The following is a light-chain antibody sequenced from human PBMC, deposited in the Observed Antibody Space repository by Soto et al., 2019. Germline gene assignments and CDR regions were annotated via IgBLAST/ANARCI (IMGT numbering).Light chain of an antibody. V-gene: IGKV1-39*01. CDR1: QSISSS. Sequence: DIPMTQSPSSLSASVGDRVTITCRASQSISSSLNWYQQKPGKAPELLIFAASSLQSGVPSRFSGSGSWTDFTLTISSLQPEDSATYYCQQSYSSPPTFGPWAKIDIK. CDR3: QQSYSSPPT. CDR2: AAS. J-gene: IGKJ3*01.